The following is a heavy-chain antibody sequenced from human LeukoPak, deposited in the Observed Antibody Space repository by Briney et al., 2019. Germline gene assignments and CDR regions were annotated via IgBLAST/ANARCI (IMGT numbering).Heavy chain of an antibody. Sequence: GGSLRLFCAASGFTFDDYGMSWVRQAPGKGLEWVSGINWNGGSTGYADSVKGRFTISRDNAKNSLYLQMNSLRAEDTALYYCARETNPTYSNHPKSFDYWGQGTLVTVSS. D-gene: IGHD4-11*01. J-gene: IGHJ4*02. V-gene: IGHV3-20*04. CDR3: ARETNPTYSNHPKSFDY. CDR1: GFTFDDYG. CDR2: INWNGGST.